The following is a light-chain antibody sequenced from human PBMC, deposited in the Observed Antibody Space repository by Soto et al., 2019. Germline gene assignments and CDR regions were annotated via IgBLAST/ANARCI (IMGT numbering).Light chain of an antibody. CDR2: EGS. J-gene: IGLJ1*01. CDR1: SSDVGGYNL. V-gene: IGLV2-23*01. CDR3: CSYAGSSSYV. Sequence: QSALTQPASVSGSPGQSITISCTGSSSDVGGYNLVSWYQHHPGKAPKLIIYEGSQRPSGVSNRFFGSKSGNMASLTISGLQAEDEADYHCCSYAGSSSYVFGTGTKLTVL.